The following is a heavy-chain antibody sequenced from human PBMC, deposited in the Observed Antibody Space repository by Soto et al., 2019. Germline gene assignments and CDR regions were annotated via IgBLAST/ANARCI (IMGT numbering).Heavy chain of an antibody. V-gene: IGHV1-69*01. D-gene: IGHD2-2*01. CDR2: IIPISGTA. CDR3: ARSQGSSTSLEIYYYYYYGMDV. CDR1: GGTFSNYA. J-gene: IGHJ6*02. Sequence: QVQLVQSGAEVKKPGSSVKVSCKASGGTFSNYAISWVRQAPGQGLEWMGGIIPISGTANYAQKFQGRVTITAGESTSTAYMELSSLRSEDTAVYYCARSQGSSTSLEIYYYYYYGMDVWVQGTTVTVSS.